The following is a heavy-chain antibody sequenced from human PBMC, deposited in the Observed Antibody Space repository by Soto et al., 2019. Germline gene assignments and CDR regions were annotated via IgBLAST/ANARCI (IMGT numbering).Heavy chain of an antibody. CDR2: INPNSGGS. J-gene: IGHJ5*02. D-gene: IGHD6-6*01. CDR1: GYTFTDYY. CDR3: ARVYGKTIAARPVWFDP. Sequence: RASVKVSCKASGYTFTDYYIHWVRQAPGQGLEWMGWINPNSGGSNYPQKFQGRITMTRDTSISTAYMELSRLRSDDTAVYYCARVYGKTIAARPVWFDPWGQGPLLTVYS. V-gene: IGHV1-2*02.